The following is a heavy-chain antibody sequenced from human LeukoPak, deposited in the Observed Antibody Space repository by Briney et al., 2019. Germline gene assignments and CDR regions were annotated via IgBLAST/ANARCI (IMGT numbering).Heavy chain of an antibody. CDR3: ASLPLRFLEWIYAFDI. J-gene: IGHJ3*02. V-gene: IGHV4-39*01. CDR2: IYYSGST. D-gene: IGHD3-3*01. CDR1: GGSISSSSYY. Sequence: SETLSLTCTVSGGSISSSSYYWGWIRQPPGKGLEWIGSIYYSGSTYYNPSLKSRVTISVDTSKNQFSLKLSSVTAADTAVYYCASLPLRFLEWIYAFDIWGQGTMVTVSS.